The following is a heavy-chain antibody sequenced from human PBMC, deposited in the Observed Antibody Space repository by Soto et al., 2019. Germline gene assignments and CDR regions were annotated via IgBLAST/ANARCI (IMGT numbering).Heavy chain of an antibody. CDR1: GFTFSSYW. CDR3: VRTSLVVAAATLEDY. V-gene: IGHV3-74*01. J-gene: IGHJ4*02. D-gene: IGHD2-15*01. Sequence: EVQLVESGGGLVQPGGSLRLSCAASGFTFSSYWMHWVLQAPGKGLVWVSRINSDGSSTSYADSVKGRFPISRDNAKNTMYLQMNSLRGEDTAVYYCVRTSLVVAAATLEDYWGQGTLVTVSS. CDR2: INSDGSST.